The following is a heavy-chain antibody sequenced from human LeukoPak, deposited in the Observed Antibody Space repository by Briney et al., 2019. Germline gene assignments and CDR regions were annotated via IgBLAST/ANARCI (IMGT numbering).Heavy chain of an antibody. D-gene: IGHD2-2*01. V-gene: IGHV4-28*03. CDR2: IYYGGST. CDR3: ARGVDPAAYDY. Sequence: PSDTLSLTCAVSGYSNSSSNWWGWIRQPPGKGLEWIGYIYYGGSTYYNPSLKSRVTMSVDTSKNQVSLKLSSVTAADTAVYYCARGVDPAAYDYWGQGTLVTVSS. J-gene: IGHJ4*02. CDR1: GYSNSSSNW.